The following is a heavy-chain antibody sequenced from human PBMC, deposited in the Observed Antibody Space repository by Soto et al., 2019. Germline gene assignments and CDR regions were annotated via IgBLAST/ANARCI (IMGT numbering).Heavy chain of an antibody. J-gene: IGHJ6*02. CDR2: ISGSGGST. CDR1: GFTFSSYA. V-gene: IGHV3-23*01. D-gene: IGHD2-2*01. CDR3: AKVEHAYVSCWVYYYYGIDV. Sequence: PGGSLRLSCAASGFTFSSYAMSWVRQAPGKGLEWVSAISGSGGSTYYADSVKGRFTLSRDNSKNTLYLQMNSLRAEDTAVYYCAKVEHAYVSCWVYYYYGIDVWGQGTTVTVSS.